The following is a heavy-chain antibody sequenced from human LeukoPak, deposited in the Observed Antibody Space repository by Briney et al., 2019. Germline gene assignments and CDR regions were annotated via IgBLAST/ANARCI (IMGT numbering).Heavy chain of an antibody. D-gene: IGHD1-7*01. CDR3: AKDSRNYFSPDY. Sequence: PGGSLRLSCAASGFTFSSYGMHWVRQAPGKGLGGVAFIRYDGSNKYYADSVKGRFTISRDNSKNSLYLQMNSLRAEDTALYYCAKDSRNYFSPDYWGQGTLVIVSS. CDR1: GFTFSSYG. J-gene: IGHJ4*02. CDR2: IRYDGSNK. V-gene: IGHV3-30*02.